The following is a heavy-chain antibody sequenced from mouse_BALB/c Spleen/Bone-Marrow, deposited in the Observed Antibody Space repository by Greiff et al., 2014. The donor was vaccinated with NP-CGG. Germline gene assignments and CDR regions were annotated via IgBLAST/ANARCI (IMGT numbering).Heavy chain of an antibody. CDR3: ARHEDRLRAWFAY. CDR1: GYTFTENI. CDR2: FYPGSGSI. V-gene: IGHV1-62-2*01. D-gene: IGHD3-2*02. J-gene: IGHJ3*01. Sequence: VQLQQSGAELVKPGASVKLSCKASGYTFTENIIHWVKQRSGQGLEWIGWFYPGSGSIKFNEKFKDKATLTADKSSSTVYMKLSRLTSEDSAFYFCARHEDRLRAWFAYWGQGTLVTVSA.